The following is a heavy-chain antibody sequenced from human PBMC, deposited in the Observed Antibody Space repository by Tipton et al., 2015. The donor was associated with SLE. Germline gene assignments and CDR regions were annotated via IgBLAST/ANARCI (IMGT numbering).Heavy chain of an antibody. CDR3: ARDIPGYGMDV. CDR1: GFIVSNNY. V-gene: IGHV3-53*01. J-gene: IGHJ6*01. D-gene: IGHD2-21*01. CDR2: IYSGGSG. Sequence: SLRLSCAASGFIVSNNYMNWVRQAPGKGLEWVSVIYSGGSGYYADTVKGRFTISRDNSKNTLYLQMNSLRAEDTAVYFCARDIPGYGMDVWGQGTTVTVSS.